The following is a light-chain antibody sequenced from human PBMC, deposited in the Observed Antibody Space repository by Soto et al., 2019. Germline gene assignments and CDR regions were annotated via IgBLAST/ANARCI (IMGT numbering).Light chain of an antibody. J-gene: IGKJ5*01. CDR3: PDIQTDPSIS. CDR1: QSISSS. V-gene: IGKV1-39*01. CDR2: GVS. Sequence: SASVGVRVTITFRVSQSISSSLNWDQQKSGKAPNLLIYGVSRLQGGVPSRFSGSGSGLFFTLSIGCVQRLQSGNYYCPDIQTDPSISFGQGTRLDIK.